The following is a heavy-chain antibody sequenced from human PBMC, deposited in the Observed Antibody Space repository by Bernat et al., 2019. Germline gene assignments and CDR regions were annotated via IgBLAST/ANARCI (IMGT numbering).Heavy chain of an antibody. V-gene: IGHV3-30-3*01. CDR3: ARDISPSSGWYADYYYYYGMDV. D-gene: IGHD6-19*01. Sequence: VQLVESGGGLVQPGGSLRLSCAASGFTFSSYWMHWVRQAPGKGLVWVAVISYDGSNKYYADSVKGRFTISRDNSKNTLYLQMNSLRAEDTAVYYCARDISPSSGWYADYYYYYGMDVWGQGTTVTVSS. J-gene: IGHJ6*02. CDR2: ISYDGSNK. CDR1: GFTFSSYW.